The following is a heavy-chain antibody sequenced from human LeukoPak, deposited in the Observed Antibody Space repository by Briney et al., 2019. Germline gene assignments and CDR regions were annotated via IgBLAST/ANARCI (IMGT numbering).Heavy chain of an antibody. D-gene: IGHD3-22*01. Sequence: GGSLRLSCAASGFTFSNAWMSWVRQAPGKGLEWVGRIKSKTDGGTTDYAAPVKGRFTISRDDSKNTLYLQMNSLKTEDTAVYYCTTDHITMIVVVKTYLDYWGQGTLVTVSS. CDR2: IKSKTDGGTT. J-gene: IGHJ4*02. CDR1: GFTFSNAW. CDR3: TTDHITMIVVVKTYLDY. V-gene: IGHV3-15*01.